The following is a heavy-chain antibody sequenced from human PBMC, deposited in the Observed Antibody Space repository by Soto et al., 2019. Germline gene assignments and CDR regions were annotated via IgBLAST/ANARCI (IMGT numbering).Heavy chain of an antibody. CDR3: ARHIQTGVAATTINTHWFDP. Sequence: SETLSLTCTVSGGSLSSSSYYWGWIRQPPGKGLEWIGSIYYSGSTYYNPSLKSRVTISVDTSKNQFSLKLSSVTAADTAVYYCARHIQTGVAATTINTHWFDPWGQGTLVNVSS. J-gene: IGHJ5*02. D-gene: IGHD2-15*01. CDR1: GGSLSSSSYY. V-gene: IGHV4-39*01. CDR2: IYYSGST.